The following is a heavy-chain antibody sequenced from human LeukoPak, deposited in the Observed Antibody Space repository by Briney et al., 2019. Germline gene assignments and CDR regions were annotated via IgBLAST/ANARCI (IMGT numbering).Heavy chain of an antibody. J-gene: IGHJ4*02. CDR3: ARGPYIVVVVAASLFDY. V-gene: IGHV1-8*01. CDR2: MNPNSGNT. CDR1: GYTLTSYD. D-gene: IGHD2-15*01. Sequence: ASVKVSCKASGYTLTSYDINWVRRATGQGLEWMGWMNPNSGNTGYAQKFQGRVTMTRNTSISTAYMELSSLRSEDTAVYYCARGPYIVVVVAASLFDYWGQGTLVTVSS.